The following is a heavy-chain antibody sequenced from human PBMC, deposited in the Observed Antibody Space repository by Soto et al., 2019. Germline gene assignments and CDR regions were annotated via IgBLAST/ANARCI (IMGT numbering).Heavy chain of an antibody. Sequence: HPGGSLRLSCAASGFTFSSYAMHWVRQAPGKGLERVAVIWYDGSNNFYADSVKGRFTISRDNSRNTLYLQMNSLRAEDTAVYYYSVVSSVLSLLSSLYSVLVDV. D-gene: IGHD2-15*01. CDR1: GFTFSSYA. V-gene: IGHV3-33*01. CDR2: IWYDGSNN. CDR3: SVVSSVLSLLSSLYSVLVDV. J-gene: IGHJ6*01.